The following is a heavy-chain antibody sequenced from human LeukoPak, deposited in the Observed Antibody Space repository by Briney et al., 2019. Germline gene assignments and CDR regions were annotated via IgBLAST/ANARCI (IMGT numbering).Heavy chain of an antibody. CDR3: AKVLGMASYYYGMDV. Sequence: PGGSLRLSCAASGFTFSSYAMSWVRQAPGKGLEWVSAISGSGGSTCYADSVKGRFTISRDDSKNTLYLQMNSLRAEDTAVYYCAKVLGMASYYYGMDVWGQGTTVTVSS. CDR2: ISGSGGST. V-gene: IGHV3-23*01. J-gene: IGHJ6*02. CDR1: GFTFSSYA. D-gene: IGHD7-27*01.